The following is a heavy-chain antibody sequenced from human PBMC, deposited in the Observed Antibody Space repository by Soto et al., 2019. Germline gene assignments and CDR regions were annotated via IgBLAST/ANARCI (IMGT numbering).Heavy chain of an antibody. V-gene: IGHV1-69*01. CDR1: GGTFSSYA. Sequence: QVQLVQSGAEVKKPGSSVKVSCKASGGTFSSYAISWVRQAPGQGLEWMGGIIPIFGTANYAQKFQGRGTITADESTSTAYMELSSLRSEDTAVYYCAREVTMVRGVIRNYYYYGMDVWGQGTTVTVSS. CDR3: AREVTMVRGVIRNYYYYGMDV. CDR2: IIPIFGTA. D-gene: IGHD3-10*01. J-gene: IGHJ6*02.